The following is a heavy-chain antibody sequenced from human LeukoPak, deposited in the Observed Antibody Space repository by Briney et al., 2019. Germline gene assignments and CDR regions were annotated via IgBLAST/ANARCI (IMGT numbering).Heavy chain of an antibody. CDR3: AREGDILTGYYQPDENWFDP. Sequence: ASVKVSCKASGYTFTSYGISWVRQAPGQGLEWMGWISAYNGNTNYAQKLQGRVTMTTDTSTSTAYMELRSLRSDDTAVYYCAREGDILTGYYQPDENWFDPWGQGTLVTVSS. J-gene: IGHJ5*02. V-gene: IGHV1-18*01. CDR1: GYTFTSYG. D-gene: IGHD3-9*01. CDR2: ISAYNGNT.